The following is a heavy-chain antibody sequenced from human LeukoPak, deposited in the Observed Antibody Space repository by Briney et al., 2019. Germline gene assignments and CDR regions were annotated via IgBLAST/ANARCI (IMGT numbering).Heavy chain of an antibody. D-gene: IGHD6-19*01. CDR3: VNIAVAAPLDY. CDR2: INSDGSST. J-gene: IGHJ4*02. Sequence: EPGGSLRLSCAASGFTFSSYWMHWVRQAPGKGLVWVSRINSDGSSTSYADSVKGRFTISRDNAKNTLYLQVNSLRAEDTAVYYCVNIAVAAPLDYWGQGTLVTVSS. CDR1: GFTFSSYW. V-gene: IGHV3-74*01.